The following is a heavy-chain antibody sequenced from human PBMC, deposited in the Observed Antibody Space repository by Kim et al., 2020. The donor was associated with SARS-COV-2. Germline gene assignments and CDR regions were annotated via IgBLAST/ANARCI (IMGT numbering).Heavy chain of an antibody. Sequence: KSRVTTSVDKSKNQFSLKLSSVTAADTAVYYCAREGRSSGYYYGAGYFDYWGQGTLVTVSS. V-gene: IGHV4-4*02. J-gene: IGHJ4*02. D-gene: IGHD3-22*01. CDR3: AREGRSSGYYYGAGYFDY.